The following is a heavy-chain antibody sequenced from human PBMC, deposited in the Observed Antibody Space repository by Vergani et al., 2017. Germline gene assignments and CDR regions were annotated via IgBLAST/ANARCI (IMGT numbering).Heavy chain of an antibody. J-gene: IGHJ6*02. CDR2: IHYSGGT. V-gene: IGHV4-30-4*08. D-gene: IGHD5-24*01. Sequence: QVQLQESGPGLVKPSQTLSLTCTVSGGPISSGDYYWSWIRQPPGKGLEWIGYIHYSGGTYYNPSLKGRVTISVDTSKNQFSLKLSSVTAADTAVYYCARERWLQITDCYYGMDVWGQGTTVTVSS. CDR1: GGPISSGDYY. CDR3: ARERWLQITDCYYGMDV.